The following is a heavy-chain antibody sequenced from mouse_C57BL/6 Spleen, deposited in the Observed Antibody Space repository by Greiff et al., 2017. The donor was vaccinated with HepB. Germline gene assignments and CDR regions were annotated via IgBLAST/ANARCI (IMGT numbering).Heavy chain of an antibody. D-gene: IGHD2-4*01. V-gene: IGHV1-7*01. J-gene: IGHJ3*01. CDR1: GYTFTSYW. CDR2: INPSSGYT. CDR3: ARGGGFFYYDCPWFAY. Sequence: QVQLQQSGAELAKPGASVKLSCKASGYTFTSYWMHWVKQRPGPGLEWIGYINPSSGYTKYNQKFKDKATLTADKSSSTAYMQLSSLTYEDSAVYYCARGGGFFYYDCPWFAYWGQGTLVTVSA.